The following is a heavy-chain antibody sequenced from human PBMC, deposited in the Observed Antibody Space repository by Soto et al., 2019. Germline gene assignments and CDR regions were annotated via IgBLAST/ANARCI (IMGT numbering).Heavy chain of an antibody. D-gene: IGHD3-3*01. CDR2: IYYSGST. V-gene: IGHV4-30-4*01. J-gene: IGHJ3*02. CDR3: ARDTGYYDFWSGPARDAFDI. CDR1: GGSISSGDYY. Sequence: PSETLSLTCTVSGGSISSGDYYWSWIRQPPGKGLEWIGYIYYSGSTYYNPSLKSRVTISVDTSKNQFSLKLSSVTAADTAVYYCARDTGYYDFWSGPARDAFDIWGQGTMVTVSS.